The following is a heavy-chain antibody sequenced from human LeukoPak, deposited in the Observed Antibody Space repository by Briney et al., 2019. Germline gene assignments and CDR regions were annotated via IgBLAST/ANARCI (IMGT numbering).Heavy chain of an antibody. CDR3: ARLPGTPDYDFWSGPYYMDV. CDR2: ISSSSSYI. Sequence: GGSLRLSCAASGFTFSSYSMNWVRRAPGKGLEWVSSISSSSSYIYYADSVKGRFTISRDNAKNSLYLQMNSLRAEDTAVYYCARLPGTPDYDFWSGPYYMDVWGKGTTVTVSS. V-gene: IGHV3-21*01. D-gene: IGHD3-3*01. J-gene: IGHJ6*03. CDR1: GFTFSSYS.